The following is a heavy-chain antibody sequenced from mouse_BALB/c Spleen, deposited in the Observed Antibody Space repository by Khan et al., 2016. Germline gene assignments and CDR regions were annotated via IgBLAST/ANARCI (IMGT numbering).Heavy chain of an antibody. CDR2: ISYSGST. CDR1: GYSITSDYA. D-gene: IGHD2-14*01. Sequence: EVQLQESGPGLVKPSQSLSLTCTVTGYSITSDYAWNWIRQFPGNKLEWMGYISYSGSTNYNPSLKSRISITRDTSKNQFFLQLNSVTTEDTATYYYARRYYRYDDALDYWGQGTSVTVSS. V-gene: IGHV3-2*02. J-gene: IGHJ4*01. CDR3: ARRYYRYDDALDY.